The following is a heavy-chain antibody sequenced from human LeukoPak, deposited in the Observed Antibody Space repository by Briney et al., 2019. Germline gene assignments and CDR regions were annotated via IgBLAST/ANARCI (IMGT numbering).Heavy chain of an antibody. Sequence: SETLSLTCTVSGGSISSGDYYWSWIRQPPGKGLEWIGYIYYSGSTYYNPSLKSRVTISVDMSKNQFSLKLSSVTAADTAVNYCAREERYCSSTSCYMIAFDIWGQGTMVTVSS. CDR1: GGSISSGDYY. V-gene: IGHV4-30-4*08. D-gene: IGHD2-2*02. J-gene: IGHJ3*02. CDR3: AREERYCSSTSCYMIAFDI. CDR2: IYYSGST.